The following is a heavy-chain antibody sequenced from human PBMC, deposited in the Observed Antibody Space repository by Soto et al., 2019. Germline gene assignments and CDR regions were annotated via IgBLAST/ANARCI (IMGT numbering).Heavy chain of an antibody. CDR2: IYPCDSDT. Sequence: VSLKMSYKGSGYSCTSYWIGWVRQIPGKGLEWMGIIYPCDSDTRYSPSFQGQVTISADKSISTAYLQWSSLKASDTAMYYCAGPATPGPYYGMDVWGQGTTVTLSS. CDR1: GYSCTSYW. D-gene: IGHD2-15*01. J-gene: IGHJ6*02. CDR3: AGPATPGPYYGMDV. V-gene: IGHV5-51*01.